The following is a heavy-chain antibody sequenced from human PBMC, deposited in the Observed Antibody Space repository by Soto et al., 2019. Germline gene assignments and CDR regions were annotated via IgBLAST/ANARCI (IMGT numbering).Heavy chain of an antibody. CDR3: ARAEGRSSTYYYYGMDV. CDR1: GFTFSRYD. D-gene: IGHD6-6*01. Sequence: EVQLVESGGGLVQPGGSLRLSCAASGFTFSRYDMHWVRQATGKGLEWVSATGTAGDTYYPGSVKGRITISIENAKNSLYLQMNSLRARDTAVYYCARAEGRSSTYYYYGMDVWGQGTTVTVTS. CDR2: TGTAGDT. V-gene: IGHV3-13*01. J-gene: IGHJ6*02.